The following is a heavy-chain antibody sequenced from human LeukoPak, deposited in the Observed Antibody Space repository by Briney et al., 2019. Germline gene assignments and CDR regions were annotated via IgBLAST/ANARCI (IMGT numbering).Heavy chain of an antibody. CDR3: TRVGNSGWYSSNY. D-gene: IGHD6-19*01. CDR1: GYTFTSYD. CDR2: MNPNSGNT. Sequence: ASVKVSCKASGYTFTSYDINWVRQATGQGLEWMGWMNPNSGNTGYAQKFQGRVTMTRNTSISTAYMELSSLKTEDTAVYYCTRVGNSGWYSSNYWGQGTLVTVSS. V-gene: IGHV1-8*01. J-gene: IGHJ4*02.